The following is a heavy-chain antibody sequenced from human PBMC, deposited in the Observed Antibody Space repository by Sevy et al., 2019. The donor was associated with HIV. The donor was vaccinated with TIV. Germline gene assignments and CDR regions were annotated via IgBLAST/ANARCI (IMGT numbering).Heavy chain of an antibody. D-gene: IGHD3-3*01. J-gene: IGHJ3*02. CDR3: ARDLSHTGRFGAFDI. CDR1: GYTFTNYG. CDR2: ISAHNGNT. Sequence: ASVKVSCKASGYTFTNYGISWVRQAPGQGLEWMGWISAHNGNTNYAQKLQGRVTMTTDTSTSTASMELRSLRSDETAVYYCARDLSHTGRFGAFDIWGQGTMVTVSS. V-gene: IGHV1-18*01.